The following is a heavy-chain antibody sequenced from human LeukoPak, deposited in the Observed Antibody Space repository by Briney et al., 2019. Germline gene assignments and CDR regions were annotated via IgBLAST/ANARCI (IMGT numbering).Heavy chain of an antibody. CDR1: GFTFNSYA. CDR3: ARLGFVVPAVIFDY. J-gene: IGHJ4*02. V-gene: IGHV3-23*01. Sequence: QTGGSLRLSCAASGFTFNSYAMSWVRQAPEKGLEWVATISGSGGGTYYADSVKGRFTISRDISKNTLYLQMNSLRAEDTAMYYCARLGFVVPAVIFDYWGQGTLVTVSS. D-gene: IGHD2-2*02. CDR2: ISGSGGGT.